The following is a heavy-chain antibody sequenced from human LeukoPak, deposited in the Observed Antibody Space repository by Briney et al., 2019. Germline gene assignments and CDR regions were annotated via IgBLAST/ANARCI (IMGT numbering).Heavy chain of an antibody. V-gene: IGHV3-21*01. J-gene: IGHJ6*02. D-gene: IGHD2-2*01. Sequence: GGSLRLSCAASGFTFSSYSMNWVRQAPGKGLEWVSSISSSSSYIYYADSVKGRFTISRDNAKNSLYLQMNSLRAEDTAVYYCARDRIVVVPGDARYYYYGMDVWGQGTTVTVSS. CDR1: GFTFSSYS. CDR2: ISSSSSYI. CDR3: ARDRIVVVPGDARYYYYGMDV.